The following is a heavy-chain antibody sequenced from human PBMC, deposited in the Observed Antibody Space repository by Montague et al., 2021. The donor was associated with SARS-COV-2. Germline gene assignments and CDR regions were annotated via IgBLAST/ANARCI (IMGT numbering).Heavy chain of an antibody. Sequence: SETLSLTCTVSGGSISSYYWSWIRQPPGKGLEWMGYIYYSGSTNYNPSLKSRVTISVDTSKNQFSLKLSSVTAADTAVYYCAREGSGRGYYYYGMDVWGQGTTVTVSS. D-gene: IGHD3-10*01. CDR1: GGSISSYY. CDR2: IYYSGST. V-gene: IGHV4-59*01. CDR3: AREGSGRGYYYYGMDV. J-gene: IGHJ6*02.